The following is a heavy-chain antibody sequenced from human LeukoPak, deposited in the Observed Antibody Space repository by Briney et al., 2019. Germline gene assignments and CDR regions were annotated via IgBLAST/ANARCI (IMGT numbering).Heavy chain of an antibody. CDR1: GGSISSYY. CDR3: AREDGSGGYFDY. D-gene: IGHD6-19*01. J-gene: IGHJ4*02. CDR2: IYYSGST. V-gene: IGHV4-59*01. Sequence: SETLSLTCTVSGGSISSYYWSWIRQPPGKGLEWIGYIYYSGSTNYNPSLKSRVTISVDTSKNQFSLKLSSVTAADTAVYYCAREDGSGGYFDYWGQGTLVTVSS.